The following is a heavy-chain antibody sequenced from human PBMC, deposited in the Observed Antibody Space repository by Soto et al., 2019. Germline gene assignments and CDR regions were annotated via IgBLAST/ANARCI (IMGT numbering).Heavy chain of an antibody. V-gene: IGHV4-59*01. CDR2: IYYSGST. CDR1: GGSISSYY. Sequence: PSETLSLTCTVSGGSISSYYWSWIRQPPGKGLEWIGYIYYSGSTNYNPSLKSRVTISVDTSKNQFSLKLSSVTAADTAVYYCARGLDFWSGYNNTYYYYYGMDVWGQGTTVTVSS. D-gene: IGHD3-3*01. J-gene: IGHJ6*02. CDR3: ARGLDFWSGYNNTYYYYYGMDV.